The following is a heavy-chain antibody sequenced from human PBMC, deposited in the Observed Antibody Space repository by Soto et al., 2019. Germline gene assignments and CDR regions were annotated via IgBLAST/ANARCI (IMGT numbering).Heavy chain of an antibody. J-gene: IGHJ3*02. CDR1: GYSFTSYW. CDR3: ARLMGTDILTGYYASDSFDI. CDR2: IYPGDSDT. D-gene: IGHD3-9*01. V-gene: IGHV5-51*01. Sequence: GESLKISCKGSGYSFTSYWIGWVRQMPGKGLEWMGIIYPGDSDTRYRPSFQGQVTISADKSISTAYLQWSSLKASDTAMYYCARLMGTDILTGYYASDSFDIWGQGTMVTVSS.